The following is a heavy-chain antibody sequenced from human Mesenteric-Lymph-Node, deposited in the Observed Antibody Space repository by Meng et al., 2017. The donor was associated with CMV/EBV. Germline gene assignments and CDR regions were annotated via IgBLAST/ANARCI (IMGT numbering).Heavy chain of an antibody. CDR2: MSFDGSDI. CDR1: GFTFRSYT. J-gene: IGHJ4*02. D-gene: IGHD1-1*01. Sequence: GGSLRLSCGTSGFTFRSYTLHWVRQAPAKGLEWVALMSFDGSDIYHADSVKGRFTISRDNSKTTLYLQMDSLRGEDTAVYYCARQTGSNNYKLDYWGPGTLVTVSS. CDR3: ARQTGSNNYKLDY. V-gene: IGHV3-30*04.